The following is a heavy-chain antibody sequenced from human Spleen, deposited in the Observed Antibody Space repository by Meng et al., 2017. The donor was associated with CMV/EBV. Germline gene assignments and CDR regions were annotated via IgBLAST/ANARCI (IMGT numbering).Heavy chain of an antibody. CDR2: INHSGNT. Sequence: SETLSLTCTVSGYSISSGYYWGWIRQPPGKGLEWIGEINHSGNTNYNPSLKSRVTISVDASKNQFSLKLSSVTAADTAVYYCARAPEWSRLDYWGQGTLVTVSS. CDR1: GYSISSGYY. CDR3: ARAPEWSRLDY. V-gene: IGHV4-38-2*02. J-gene: IGHJ4*02. D-gene: IGHD3-3*01.